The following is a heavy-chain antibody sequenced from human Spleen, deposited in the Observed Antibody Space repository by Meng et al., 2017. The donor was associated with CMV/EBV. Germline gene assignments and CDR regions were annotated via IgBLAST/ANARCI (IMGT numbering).Heavy chain of an antibody. CDR3: ARQGGWWFDP. CDR1: GFSLSGSS. Sequence: CAGSGFSLSGSSMHWVRQAPGKGLEWLGHIRNRVNSYATAYAASVRGRFTFSRDDSKNTAYVQMDSLKTEDTAVYYCARQGGWWFDPWGQGTLITVSS. J-gene: IGHJ5*02. CDR2: IRNRVNSYAT. V-gene: IGHV3-73*01.